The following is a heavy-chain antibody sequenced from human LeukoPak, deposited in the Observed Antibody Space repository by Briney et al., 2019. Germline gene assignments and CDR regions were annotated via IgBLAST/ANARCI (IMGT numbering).Heavy chain of an antibody. CDR1: GGSISSSSYY. D-gene: IGHD2-15*01. CDR2: IYYTGST. J-gene: IGHJ4*02. Sequence: PSETLSLTCTVSGGSISSSSYYWGWIRQPPGKGLEWIGSIYYTGSTYYNPSLKSLVTISVDTSKNQFSLKLSSVTAADTAVYYCASSNTVVVVVATQFDYWGQGTLVTVSS. V-gene: IGHV4-39*01. CDR3: ASSNTVVVVVATQFDY.